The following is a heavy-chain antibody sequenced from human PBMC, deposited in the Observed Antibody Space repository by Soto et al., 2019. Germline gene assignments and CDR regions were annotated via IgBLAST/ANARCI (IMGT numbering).Heavy chain of an antibody. CDR1: GFSFNDHA. D-gene: IGHD3-10*01. CDR3: TRDVSARGVDV. CDR2: IYWNSGKT. Sequence: EMHLVESGGDLVQPGRSLRLSCAASGFSFNDHAMHWVRQTPGKGLEWVSGIYWNSGKTGYADSVAGRFIISRDYAMNSLYLQISSLRTADTASYYCTRDVSARGVDVWGKGITVIVSS. J-gene: IGHJ6*04. V-gene: IGHV3-9*01.